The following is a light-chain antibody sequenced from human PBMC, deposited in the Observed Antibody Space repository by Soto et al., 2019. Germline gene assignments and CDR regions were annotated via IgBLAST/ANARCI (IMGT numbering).Light chain of an antibody. CDR1: WTNIGDNF. V-gene: IGLV1-47*01. Sequence: QSVLTQPPSASGTPGQRVTISCSGSWTNIGDNFVCWYQKLPGTAPKLLIYRSDERPSGVPDRFSASKSGTAASLAISGLRSDDEADYYCAAWDKSLRGWVFGGGTQLTVL. J-gene: IGLJ3*02. CDR3: AAWDKSLRGWV. CDR2: RSD.